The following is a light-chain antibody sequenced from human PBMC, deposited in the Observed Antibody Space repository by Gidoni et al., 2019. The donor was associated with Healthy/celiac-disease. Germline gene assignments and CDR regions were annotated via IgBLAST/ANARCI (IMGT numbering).Light chain of an antibody. CDR3: AAWDDSLNGWV. CDR2: SNN. Sequence: QSVLTQPPSPSGTPGQRVTISCSGSSSNIGSNTVNWYQHLPGTAPKLLIYSNNQRPSGVPDRFSGSKSGTSASLAISGLQSEDEADYYCAAWDDSLNGWVFGGGTKLTVL. V-gene: IGLV1-44*01. CDR1: SSNIGSNT. J-gene: IGLJ3*02.